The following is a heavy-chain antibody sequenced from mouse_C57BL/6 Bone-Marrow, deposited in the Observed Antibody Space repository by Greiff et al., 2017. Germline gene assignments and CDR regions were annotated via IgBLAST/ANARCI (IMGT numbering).Heavy chain of an antibody. V-gene: IGHV14-1*01. CDR1: GFNIKDYY. Sequence: VQLQQSGAELVRPGASVKLSCTASGFNIKDYYMHWVKQRPEQGLEWIGRIDPEDGDTEYAPKFQGKATMTVDTSSNTAYLQLSSLTSEDTAVDYCTLFITTVVDFADWGQGTLVTVSA. CDR3: TLFITTVVDFAD. CDR2: IDPEDGDT. D-gene: IGHD1-1*01. J-gene: IGHJ3*01.